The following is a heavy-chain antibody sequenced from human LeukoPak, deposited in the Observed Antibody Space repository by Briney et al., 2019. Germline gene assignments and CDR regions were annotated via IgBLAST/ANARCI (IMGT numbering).Heavy chain of an antibody. D-gene: IGHD5-12*01. CDR3: ARVATTQYYFDY. CDR1: GGSFSGYY. Sequence: SETLSLTCAVYGGSFSGYYWSWIRQTPGKGLEWIGEINHSGSTNYNPSLRSRGTISVETSKKKSSLKLSSVTAADTAVYYCARVATTQYYFDYWGQGTLVTVSS. V-gene: IGHV4-34*01. CDR2: INHSGST. J-gene: IGHJ4*02.